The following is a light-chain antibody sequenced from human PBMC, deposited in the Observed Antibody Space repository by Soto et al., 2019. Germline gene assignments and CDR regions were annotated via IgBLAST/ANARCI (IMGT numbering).Light chain of an antibody. CDR3: QQYNNWPPVT. V-gene: IGKV3-15*01. J-gene: IGKJ5*01. CDR1: QSVSSN. Sequence: EIVMMQSPATLSVSPGERVTLSCRASQSVSSNLAWYQQKSGQAPRLLIYGASTRATGIPARFSGSGSGTEFTLTISSLQSEDFAIYYCQQYNNWPPVTFSQGTRLEIK. CDR2: GAS.